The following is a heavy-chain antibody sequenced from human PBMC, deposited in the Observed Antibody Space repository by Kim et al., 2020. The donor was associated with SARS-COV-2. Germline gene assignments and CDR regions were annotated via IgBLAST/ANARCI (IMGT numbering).Heavy chain of an antibody. J-gene: IGHJ5*02. CDR3: ASASGGSYASWFDP. V-gene: IGHV3-30-3*01. D-gene: IGHD1-26*01. CDR1: GFTFSSYA. CDR2: ISYDGSNK. Sequence: GGSLRLSCAASGFTFSSYAMHWVRQAPGKGLEWVAVISYDGSNKYYADSVKGRFTISRDNSKNTLYLQMNSLRAEDTAVYYCASASGGSYASWFDPWGQGTLVTVSS.